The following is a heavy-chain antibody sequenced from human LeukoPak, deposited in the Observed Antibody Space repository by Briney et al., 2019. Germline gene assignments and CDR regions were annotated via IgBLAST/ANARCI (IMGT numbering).Heavy chain of an antibody. J-gene: IGHJ6*03. CDR1: GFTFSSYA. CDR3: ARFAAGGSYYYYMDV. Sequence: PGGSLRLSCAASGFTFSSYAMSWVRQAPGKGLEWVSAISGSGGSTYYADSEKGRFTISRDNSKNTLYLQMNSLRAEDTAVYYCARFAAGGSYYYYMDVWGKGTTVTVSS. CDR2: ISGSGGST. V-gene: IGHV3-23*01. D-gene: IGHD3-10*01.